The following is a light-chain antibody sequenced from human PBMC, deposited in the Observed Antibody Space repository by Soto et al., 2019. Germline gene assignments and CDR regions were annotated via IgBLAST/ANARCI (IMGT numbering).Light chain of an antibody. V-gene: IGLV2-14*01. CDR1: SSDVGGSNY. CDR2: DVS. Sequence: QSVLTQPASVSGSPGQSITISCTGTSSDVGGSNYVAWYQQHPGKVPKVMIYDVSNRPSGVSNRFSGSKSGNTASLTISGLQAEDAADYYCSSFTISTTWVFGGGTKLTVL. J-gene: IGLJ3*02. CDR3: SSFTISTTWV.